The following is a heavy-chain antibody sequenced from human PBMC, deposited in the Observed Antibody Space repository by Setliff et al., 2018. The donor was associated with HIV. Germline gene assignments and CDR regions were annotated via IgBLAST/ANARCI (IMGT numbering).Heavy chain of an antibody. Sequence: RLSCAVSGFSLGNAWMSWVRQAPGKGLEWVGRIKNEGDGETTDYADSVRGRFTISRDNAKNSLFLQMNSLRVEDTAVYFCVPQGPGPGSGWWRNWFDPWGQGTLVTVSS. D-gene: IGHD6-19*01. J-gene: IGHJ5*02. CDR3: VPQGPGPGSGWWRNWFDP. CDR1: GFSLGNAW. V-gene: IGHV3-15*01. CDR2: IKNEGDGETT.